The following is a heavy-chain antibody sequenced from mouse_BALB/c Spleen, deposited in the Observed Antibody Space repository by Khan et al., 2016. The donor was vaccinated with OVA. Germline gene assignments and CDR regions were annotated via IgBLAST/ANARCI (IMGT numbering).Heavy chain of an antibody. CDR3: ARRNYYGYAMDY. CDR1: GYSITSNYA. J-gene: IGHJ4*01. CDR2: ISYSGST. D-gene: IGHD1-1*01. Sequence: EVELVESGPGLVKPSQSLSLTCTVTGYSITSNYAWNWIRQFPGNKLEWMGYISYSGSTSYNPSLKSRISITRDTSKNQFFLQLSSVTTEDTATYYCARRNYYGYAMDYWGQGTSVTVSS. V-gene: IGHV3-2*02.